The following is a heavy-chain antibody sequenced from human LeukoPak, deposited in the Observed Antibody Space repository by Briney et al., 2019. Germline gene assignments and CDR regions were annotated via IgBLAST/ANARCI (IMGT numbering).Heavy chain of an antibody. J-gene: IGHJ3*02. CDR2: TRYDGSNK. CDR3: AKGVRRWLQAQHDAFDI. D-gene: IGHD5-24*01. CDR1: GFTFSSYG. Sequence: LAGGSLRLSCAASGFTFSSYGMHWVRQAPCKGLEWVAFTRYDGSNKYYADSVKGRFTISRDNAKNSLYLQMNSLRAEDTAVYYCAKGVRRWLQAQHDAFDIWGQGTMVTVSS. V-gene: IGHV3-30*02.